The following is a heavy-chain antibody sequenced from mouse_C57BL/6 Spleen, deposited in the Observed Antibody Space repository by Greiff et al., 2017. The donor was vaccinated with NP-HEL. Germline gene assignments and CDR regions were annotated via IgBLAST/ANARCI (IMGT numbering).Heavy chain of an antibody. CDR2: IDPANGNT. V-gene: IGHV14-3*01. D-gene: IGHD1-1*01. J-gene: IGHJ1*03. CDR1: GFNIKNTY. Sequence: VQLQQSVAELVRPGASVKLSCTASGFNIKNTYMHWVKQRPEQGLEWIGRIDPANGNTKYAPKFQGKATITADTSSNTAYLQLSSLTSEDTAIDYCARSDYGSSYPWYFDVWGTGTTVTVSS. CDR3: ARSDYGSSYPWYFDV.